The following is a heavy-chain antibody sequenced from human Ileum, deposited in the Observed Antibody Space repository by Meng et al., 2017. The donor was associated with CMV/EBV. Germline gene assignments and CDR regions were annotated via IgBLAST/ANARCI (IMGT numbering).Heavy chain of an antibody. Sequence: CKASGYTITTNAIHCVGQGPGQRLEWIGWIDGGNDEYRSSQNCQGRVTIASDTTTSTAYMEVSSLTAEDTDVYYSARRSGSLSLIDHWGQGTLVTVSS. CDR2: IDGGNDEY. V-gene: IGHV1-3*01. J-gene: IGHJ4*02. CDR1: GYTITTNA. D-gene: IGHD3-10*01. CDR3: ARRSGSLSLIDH.